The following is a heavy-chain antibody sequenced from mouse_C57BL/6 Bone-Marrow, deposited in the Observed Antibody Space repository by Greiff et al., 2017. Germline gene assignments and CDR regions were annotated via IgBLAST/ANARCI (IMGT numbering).Heavy chain of an antibody. CDR2: IYPGSGCT. V-gene: IGHV1-55*01. D-gene: IGHD1-1*01. CDR1: GYTFTSYW. CDR3: TRQVYYSSSGY. Sequence: QVQLQQPGAELVKPGASVKMSCKASGYTFTSYWITWVKQRPGQGLEWIGDIYPGSGCTNYNEKFKGKATLTVDTSSSTAYMQLSSLTYEDSAVYYGTRQVYYSSSGYWGKGTTLTVSS. J-gene: IGHJ2*01.